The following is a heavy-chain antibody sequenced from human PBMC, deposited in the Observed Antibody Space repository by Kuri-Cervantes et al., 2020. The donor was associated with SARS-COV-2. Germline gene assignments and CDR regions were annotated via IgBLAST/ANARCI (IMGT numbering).Heavy chain of an antibody. J-gene: IGHJ4*02. Sequence: GGSLRLSCAASGFTFSSYSMNWVRQAPGKGLEWVSYISSSGSTIYYADSVKGRFTISRDNSKNTLYLQMNSLRAEDTAVCYCAKGSATSVWGQGTLVTVSS. V-gene: IGHV3-48*01. CDR3: AKGSATSV. CDR2: ISSSGSTI. D-gene: IGHD1-26*01. CDR1: GFTFSSYS.